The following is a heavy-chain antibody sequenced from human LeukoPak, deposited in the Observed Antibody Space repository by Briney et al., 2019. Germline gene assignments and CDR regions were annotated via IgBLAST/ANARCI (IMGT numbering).Heavy chain of an antibody. Sequence: HLGGSLRLSCAASGFTFSSYAMHWVRQAPGKGLEWVAVISYDGSNKYYADSVKGRFTISRDNSKNTLYLQMNNLRAEDTAVYYCVSFYETYWGRGTLVTVSS. D-gene: IGHD2-2*01. V-gene: IGHV3-30-3*01. CDR2: ISYDGSNK. J-gene: IGHJ4*02. CDR1: GFTFSSYA. CDR3: VSFYETY.